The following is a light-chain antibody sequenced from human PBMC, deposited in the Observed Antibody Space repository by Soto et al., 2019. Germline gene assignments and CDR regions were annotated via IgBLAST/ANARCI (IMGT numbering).Light chain of an antibody. Sequence: DIQLPQSPSTLSGSVGDRVTITCRASQTISSWLAWYQQKPGKAPKLLIYDASSLESGVPSRFSGSGSGTEFTLTISSLQPDDFATYYCQQYNSYWTFGQGTKVDI. CDR1: QTISSW. CDR2: DAS. J-gene: IGKJ1*01. V-gene: IGKV1-5*01. CDR3: QQYNSYWT.